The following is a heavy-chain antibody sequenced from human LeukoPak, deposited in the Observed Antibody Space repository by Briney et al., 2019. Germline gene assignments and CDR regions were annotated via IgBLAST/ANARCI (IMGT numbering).Heavy chain of an antibody. V-gene: IGHV3-30-3*01. CDR3: AREGRLLWFGDPLEANGMDV. CDR1: GFTFSSYA. J-gene: IGHJ6*02. Sequence: PGRSLRLSCAASGFTFSSYAMHWVRQAPGKGLEWVAVISYDGSSKYYADSVKGRFTISRDNSKNTLYLQMNSLRAEDTAVYYCAREGRLLWFGDPLEANGMDVWGQGTTVTVSS. D-gene: IGHD3-10*01. CDR2: ISYDGSSK.